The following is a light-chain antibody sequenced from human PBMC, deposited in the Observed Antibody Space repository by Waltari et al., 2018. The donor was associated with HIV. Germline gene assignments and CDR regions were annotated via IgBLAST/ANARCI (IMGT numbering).Light chain of an antibody. CDR2: AAS. Sequence: IQMTQSPSSLSASVGDRVTLTCRASQYITSHLNWFQQKPGKAPRLLMCAASSLQSGVPSRFSGSSSGTDFTLTISSLQPEDVAVYFCQQYYSVPLIFGPGTKVEIK. V-gene: IGKV1-39*01. J-gene: IGKJ3*01. CDR3: QQYYSVPLI. CDR1: QYITSH.